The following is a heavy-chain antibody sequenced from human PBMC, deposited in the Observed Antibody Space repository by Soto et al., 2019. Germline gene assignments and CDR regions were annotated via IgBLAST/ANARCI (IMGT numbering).Heavy chain of an antibody. CDR1: GGSISSYY. CDR3: ARGDSNDYGDFYYYFDY. Sequence: LSLTCTVSGGSISSYYWSWIRQPPGKGLEWIGYIYYSGSTNYNPSLKSRVTISVDTSKNQFSLKLSSVTAADTAVYYCARGDSNDYGDFYYYFDYWAQGTLVTVS. J-gene: IGHJ4*02. CDR2: IYYSGST. V-gene: IGHV4-59*01. D-gene: IGHD4-17*01.